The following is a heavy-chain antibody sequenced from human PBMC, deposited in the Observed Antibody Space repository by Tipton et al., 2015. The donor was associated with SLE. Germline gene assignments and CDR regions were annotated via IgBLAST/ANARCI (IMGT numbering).Heavy chain of an antibody. CDR2: INHRGST. CDR3: ATEGGNWFDP. J-gene: IGHJ5*02. Sequence: TLSLTCAVSGGSFTMYYWSWIRQSPGKGLEWIGEINHRGSTNYNPSLKARVTLSADTSKNQVSLRLTSVTAADTAVYYCATEGGNWFDPCGQGILVTVSS. CDR1: GGSFTMYY. V-gene: IGHV4-34*01. D-gene: IGHD2-15*01.